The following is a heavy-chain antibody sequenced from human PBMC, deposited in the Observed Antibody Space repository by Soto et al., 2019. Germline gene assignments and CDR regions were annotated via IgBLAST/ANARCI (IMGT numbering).Heavy chain of an antibody. V-gene: IGHV1-69*13. D-gene: IGHD2-8*01. CDR2: IIPIFGTA. Sequence: SVKVSCKASGGTFSSYAISWVRQAPGQGLEWMGGIIPIFGTANYAQKFQGRVTITADESTSTAYMELSSLRSEDTAVYFCARGGVMVYATNYYYYGMDVWGQGTTVTVSS. CDR1: GGTFSSYA. J-gene: IGHJ6*02. CDR3: ARGGVMVYATNYYYYGMDV.